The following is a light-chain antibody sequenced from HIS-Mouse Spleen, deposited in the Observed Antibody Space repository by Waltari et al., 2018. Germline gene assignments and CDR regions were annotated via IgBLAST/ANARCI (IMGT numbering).Light chain of an antibody. CDR2: EDS. V-gene: IGLV3-10*01. Sequence: SYELTQPPSVSVSPGQTASITCSGDPLTKKYAYWYQQKSGQAPALVIYEDSKRPSGIPERFSGSSSGTMATLTISGAQVEDEADYYCYSTDSSGNHRVFGGGTKLTVL. J-gene: IGLJ2*01. CDR3: YSTDSSGNHRV. CDR1: PLTKKY.